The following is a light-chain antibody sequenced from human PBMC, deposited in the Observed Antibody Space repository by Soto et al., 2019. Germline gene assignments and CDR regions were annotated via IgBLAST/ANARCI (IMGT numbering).Light chain of an antibody. CDR3: CSFVGSSTVV. Sequence: QSALTQPASVSGSPGQSITISCTGTSSDVGSYNLVSWYQQHPGKAPKLMIYEGSKRPSGVSNRFSGSKSGSTASLTISGLQTEDEADYYCCSFVGSSTVVFGGGTKVTVL. CDR1: SSDVGSYNL. CDR2: EGS. J-gene: IGLJ2*01. V-gene: IGLV2-23*01.